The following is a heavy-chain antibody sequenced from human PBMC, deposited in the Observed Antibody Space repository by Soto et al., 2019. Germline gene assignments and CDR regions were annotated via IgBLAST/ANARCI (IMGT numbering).Heavy chain of an antibody. J-gene: IGHJ4*02. D-gene: IGHD5-18*01. CDR3: ARRYSYGHFDY. CDR1: VASISSSY. V-gene: IGHV4-59*08. Sequence: QVQLQESGPGLVKPSETLSLTCTVSVASISSSYWSWIRQPPGKGLEWIGYIYNSGSTTYNPSLKSRVTKSVDTSKNQFSLKLSSVTAADTAVYYCARRYSYGHFDYWGQGTLVTVSS. CDR2: IYNSGST.